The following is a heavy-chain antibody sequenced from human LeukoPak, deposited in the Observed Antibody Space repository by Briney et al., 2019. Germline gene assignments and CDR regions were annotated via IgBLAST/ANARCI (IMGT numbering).Heavy chain of an antibody. CDR2: INPNSGGT. CDR3: ARDLRGRDYYYYYYMDV. Sequence: ASVKVSCKASGYTFTGYYMHWVRQAPGQGLEWMGWINPNSGGTNYAQKFQGRVTMTRDTSISTAYMELSRLRSDDTAVYYCARDLRGRDYYYYYYMDVWGKGTTVTVSS. CDR1: GYTFTGYY. J-gene: IGHJ6*03. D-gene: IGHD3-10*01. V-gene: IGHV1-2*02.